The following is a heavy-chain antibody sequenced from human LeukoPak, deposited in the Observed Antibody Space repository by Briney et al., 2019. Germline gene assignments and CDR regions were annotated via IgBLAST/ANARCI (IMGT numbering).Heavy chain of an antibody. CDR3: ARLAARPYYDSSGYYPTNWFDP. Sequence: GESLKISCKGSGYRFTSYWIGWVRQMPGKGLEWMGIIYPGDSDTRYSPSFQGQVTISADKSISTAYLQWSSLKASDTAMYYCARLAARPYYDSSGYYPTNWFDPWGQGTLVTVSS. D-gene: IGHD3-22*01. CDR2: IYPGDSDT. J-gene: IGHJ5*02. V-gene: IGHV5-51*01. CDR1: GYRFTSYW.